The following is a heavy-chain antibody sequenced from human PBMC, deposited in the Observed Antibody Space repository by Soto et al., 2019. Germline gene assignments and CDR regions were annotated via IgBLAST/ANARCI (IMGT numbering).Heavy chain of an antibody. Sequence: GESKKISCNGCGYTFTSHWIGWVRQMPGKGLEWMGIIFPGDSDTRYSPSFQGQVTISADKSINTAYLQWSSLKASDTAMSCCMRHVAYLEYVGQGTLVTVSS. D-gene: IGHD2-21*01. J-gene: IGHJ4*01. CDR2: IFPGDSDT. CDR3: MRHVAYLEY. CDR1: GYTFTSHW. V-gene: IGHV5-51*01.